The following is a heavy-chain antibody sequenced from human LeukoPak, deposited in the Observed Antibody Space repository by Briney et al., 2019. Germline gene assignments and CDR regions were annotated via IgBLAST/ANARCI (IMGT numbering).Heavy chain of an antibody. D-gene: IGHD6-13*01. CDR1: GGSISSYY. CDR3: ARDSAHLAAAGTYGMDV. V-gene: IGHV4-59*01. J-gene: IGHJ6*02. Sequence: SETLSLTCTVSGGSISSYYWSWIRQPPGKGLEWIGYIYYSGSTNYNPSLKRRVTISVDATKNQFSLKLSSVTAADTAVYYCARDSAHLAAAGTYGMDVWGQGTTVTVSS. CDR2: IYYSGST.